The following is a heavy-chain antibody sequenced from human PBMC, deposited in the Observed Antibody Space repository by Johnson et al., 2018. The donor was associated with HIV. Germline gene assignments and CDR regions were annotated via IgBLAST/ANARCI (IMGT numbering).Heavy chain of an antibody. V-gene: IGHV3-30*02. CDR3: ARDFSYYFDIGHAFDI. CDR2: IRYDGSNK. Sequence: QVQLVESGGGVVQPGRSLRLSCAASGFTFSSYGMHWVRQAPGKGLEWVAFIRYDGSNKYYADSVKGRFTISRDNSKNTLYLQMNSLRAEDTAVYYCARDFSYYFDIGHAFDIWGQGTMVTVSS. J-gene: IGHJ3*02. CDR1: GFTFSSYG. D-gene: IGHD3-22*01.